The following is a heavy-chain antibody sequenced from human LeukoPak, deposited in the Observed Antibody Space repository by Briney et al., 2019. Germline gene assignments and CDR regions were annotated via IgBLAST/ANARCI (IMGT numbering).Heavy chain of an antibody. J-gene: IGHJ4*02. CDR2: IYYSGST. V-gene: IGHV4-39*01. D-gene: IGHD6-6*01. Sequence: PSDTLYLTCTVSGGSISSSSYYWGWIRQPPGRGLDWIGSIYYSGSTYYTPALQSRVTISVDTSNNQSSLKLSSVTAADTAVYYCASLLTEYSSSSGDYWGRGTLVTVSS. CDR3: ASLLTEYSSSSGDY. CDR1: GGSISSSSYY.